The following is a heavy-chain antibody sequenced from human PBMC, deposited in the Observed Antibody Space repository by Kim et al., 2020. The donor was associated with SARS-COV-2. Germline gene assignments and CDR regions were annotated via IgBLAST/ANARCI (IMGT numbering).Heavy chain of an antibody. CDR1: GGSISRSNSH. J-gene: IGHJ5*02. CDR2: VYYSGST. CDR3: ARLEMTAIGGRGWFDP. D-gene: IGHD2-21*02. V-gene: IGHV4-39*01. Sequence: SETLSLTCTVSGGSISRSNSHWGWIRQPPGKGLEWIGSVYYSGSTFYNPSLKSRVTISVDTSENQLSLKLTSVTAADTAVYYCARLEMTAIGGRGWFDPWGQGNLVTVSS.